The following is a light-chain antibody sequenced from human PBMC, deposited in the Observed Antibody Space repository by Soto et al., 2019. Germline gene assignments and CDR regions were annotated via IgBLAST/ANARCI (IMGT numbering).Light chain of an antibody. CDR2: SVS. CDR1: QSVSGH. V-gene: IGKV3D-20*02. CDR3: QQRSNWPLT. Sequence: EIVLTQSPGILSLSPGERATLSCRASQSVSGHLAWYQQKPGQAPRLLIYSVSSRATGIPDRFSGSGSGTDFTLTITRLEPEDFAVYYCQQRSNWPLTFGGGTKVDI. J-gene: IGKJ4*01.